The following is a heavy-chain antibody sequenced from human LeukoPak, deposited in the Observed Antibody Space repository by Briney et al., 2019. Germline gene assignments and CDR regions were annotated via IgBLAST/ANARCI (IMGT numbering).Heavy chain of an antibody. CDR3: ATGPGYSSGWYSY. V-gene: IGHV1-18*01. D-gene: IGHD6-19*01. CDR2: VTPHNGAA. J-gene: IGHJ4*02. CDR1: GYTFTSYA. Sequence: ASVKVSCKASGYTFTSYAMNWVRQAPGQGLEWMGWVTPHNGAAKYAQNFQGRVTMTTDRSTSTAHLELRRLRSDDTATYYCATGPGYSSGWYSYWGQGSLVTVSS.